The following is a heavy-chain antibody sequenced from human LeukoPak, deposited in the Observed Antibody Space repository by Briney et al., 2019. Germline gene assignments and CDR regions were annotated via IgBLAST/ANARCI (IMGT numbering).Heavy chain of an antibody. Sequence: GASVKVSCKASGYTFTSYGISWVRQAPGQGLEWMGWISAYNGNTNYAQKLQGRVTMTTDTSTSTAYMELRSLRSDDTAVYYCARDANYDFWSGKYYYYGMDVWGQGTTVIVSS. D-gene: IGHD3-3*01. V-gene: IGHV1-18*01. J-gene: IGHJ6*02. CDR3: ARDANYDFWSGKYYYYGMDV. CDR1: GYTFTSYG. CDR2: ISAYNGNT.